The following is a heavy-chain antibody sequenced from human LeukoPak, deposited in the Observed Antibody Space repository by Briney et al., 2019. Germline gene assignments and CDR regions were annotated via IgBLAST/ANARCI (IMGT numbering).Heavy chain of an antibody. J-gene: IGHJ4*02. CDR2: IYYTGST. CDR1: GGSISSGGYY. CDR3: ARGPETAVTYYFDY. V-gene: IGHV4-30-4*01. D-gene: IGHD4-17*01. Sequence: PSETLSLTCTASGGSISSGGYYWSWIRQPPGKGLEWIGYIYYTGSTYYNPSLKSRATISVDTSKNQFSLQLSSVIAADTAVYYCARGPETAVTYYFDYWGQGTLVTVSS.